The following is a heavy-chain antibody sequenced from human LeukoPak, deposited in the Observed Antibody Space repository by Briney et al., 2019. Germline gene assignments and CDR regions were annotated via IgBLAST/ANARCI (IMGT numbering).Heavy chain of an antibody. V-gene: IGHV1-8*01. Sequence: GASVKVSCKASGYTFTSSDINWVQQATGQGLEWMGWMNPNSGNTGYAQKFQGRVTMTRNTSISTAYMELSSLRSEDTAVYYCARDLGYGDYTFAYWGQGTLVTVSS. CDR2: MNPNSGNT. J-gene: IGHJ4*02. D-gene: IGHD4-17*01. CDR3: ARDLGYGDYTFAY. CDR1: GYTFTSSD.